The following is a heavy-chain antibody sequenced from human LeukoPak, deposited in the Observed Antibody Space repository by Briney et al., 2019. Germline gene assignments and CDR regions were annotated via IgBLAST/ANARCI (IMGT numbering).Heavy chain of an antibody. J-gene: IGHJ5*02. D-gene: IGHD2-8*01. V-gene: IGHV3-23*01. CDR2: ISGSGGST. CDR3: ARGGAIRTAYCTNGVCYGRYNWFDP. Sequence: PGGSLRLSCAASGFTFSSYAMSWVRQAPGKGLEWVSAISGSGGSTYYADSVKGRFTISRDNSKNTLYLQMNSLRAEDTAVYYCARGGAIRTAYCTNGVCYGRYNWFDPWGQGTLVTVSS. CDR1: GFTFSSYA.